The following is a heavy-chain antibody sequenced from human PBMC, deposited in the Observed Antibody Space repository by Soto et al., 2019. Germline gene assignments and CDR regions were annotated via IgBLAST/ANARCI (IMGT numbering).Heavy chain of an antibody. D-gene: IGHD3-3*01. V-gene: IGHV1-69*13. CDR3: ATGVIWIGYFTVDS. CDR2: FIPVYRTL. Sequence: SVKVSCKASGGSFGNSAINWVRQTPGQGLEWLGGFIPVYRTLNYAQKFQGRVTITADESTGTAYMTLSSLASDDTAVYYCATGVIWIGYFTVDSWGQGTLVTVSS. CDR1: GGSFGNSA. J-gene: IGHJ4*02.